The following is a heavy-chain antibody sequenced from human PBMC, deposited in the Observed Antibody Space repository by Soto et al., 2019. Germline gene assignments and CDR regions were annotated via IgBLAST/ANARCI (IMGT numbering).Heavy chain of an antibody. CDR3: AREYYDYIWGSYQDY. D-gene: IGHD3-16*02. V-gene: IGHV4-59*01. CDR1: GGSISSYY. CDR2: IYYSGST. Sequence: QLLESGPGLVKPSETLSLTCTVSGGSISSYYWSWIRQPPGKGLEWIGYIYYSGSTNYNPSLKSRVTISVDTSKNQFSLKLSSVTAADTAVYYCAREYYDYIWGSYQDYWGQGTLVTVSS. J-gene: IGHJ4*02.